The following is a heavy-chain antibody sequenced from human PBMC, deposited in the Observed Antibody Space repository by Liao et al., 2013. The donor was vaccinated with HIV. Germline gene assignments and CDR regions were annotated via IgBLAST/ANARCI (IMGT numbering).Heavy chain of an antibody. V-gene: IGHV4-4*07. CDR3: ARGTFSFYYYMDV. J-gene: IGHJ6*03. D-gene: IGHD2/OR15-2a*01. CDR1: SDSISGYY. CDR2: ISGSGST. Sequence: QVQLQESGPGLVKPSETLSLTCTVSSDSISGYYWTWIRQPAGKGLDWIGRISGSGSTNYNSSLESRITMSVDTSKNQFSLNLSSVTAADTAVYYCARGTFSFYYYMDVWGKGTTVTVSS.